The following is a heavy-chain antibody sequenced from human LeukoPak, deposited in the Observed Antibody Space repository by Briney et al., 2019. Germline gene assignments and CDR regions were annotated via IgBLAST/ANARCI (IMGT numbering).Heavy chain of an antibody. CDR3: ARRYYYVSGSYYNHFDP. D-gene: IGHD3-10*01. Sequence: SETLSLTCTVSGGSISSGGYYWGWIRQPPGKGLEWIGSMYHSGSTYYNPSLKSRVTISVDTSKNHFSLKLSSVTAADTAVYYCARRYYYVSGSYYNHFDPWGQGTLVTVSS. V-gene: IGHV4-39*02. J-gene: IGHJ5*02. CDR1: GGSISSGGYY. CDR2: MYHSGST.